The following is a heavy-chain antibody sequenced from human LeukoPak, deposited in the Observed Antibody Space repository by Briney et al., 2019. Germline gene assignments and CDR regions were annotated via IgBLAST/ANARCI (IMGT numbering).Heavy chain of an antibody. CDR2: ISSSSSTI. CDR1: GFTFSSYS. V-gene: IGHV3-48*01. Sequence: PGGSLRLSCAASGFTFSSYSMNWVRQAPGKGLEWVSYISSSSSTIYYADSVKGRFTISRDNAKNSLYLQMNSLRAEDTAVYYCASEQNGHYDSSGYSLEYFQHWGQGTLVTVSS. CDR3: ASEQNGHYDSSGYSLEYFQH. D-gene: IGHD3-22*01. J-gene: IGHJ1*01.